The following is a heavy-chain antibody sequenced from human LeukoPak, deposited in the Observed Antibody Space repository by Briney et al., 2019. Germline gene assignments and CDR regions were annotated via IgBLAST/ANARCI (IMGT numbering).Heavy chain of an antibody. CDR3: ARGPQYSGRVDY. D-gene: IGHD1-26*01. V-gene: IGHV3-30-3*01. CDR2: ISYDGSDK. J-gene: IGHJ4*02. Sequence: GGSLRLSCAASGVTLTSSTMHWVRQAPGKGLERVAVISYDGSDKFYADSVKGRFTISRDNSKNTLYLQMNSLRAEDTALYYCARGPQYSGRVDYWGQGTLVTVSS. CDR1: GVTLTSST.